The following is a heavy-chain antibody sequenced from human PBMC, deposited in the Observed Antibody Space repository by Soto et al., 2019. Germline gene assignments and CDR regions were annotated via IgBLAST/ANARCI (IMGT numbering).Heavy chain of an antibody. J-gene: IGHJ4*02. CDR1: GFTFSDYA. Sequence: EVQLLESGGDLAQPGGSLRLSCAASGFTFSDYAMTWVRQAPGKGLEWVSAISVSGGNTYYADSVKGRFTISRDNSRNTLYLEKKRLRAEGTAVYLWSKDRDGEVAGYVDYLGLGTLVTVSS. CDR2: ISVSGGNT. D-gene: IGHD6-19*01. V-gene: IGHV3-23*01. CDR3: SKDRDGEVAGYVDY.